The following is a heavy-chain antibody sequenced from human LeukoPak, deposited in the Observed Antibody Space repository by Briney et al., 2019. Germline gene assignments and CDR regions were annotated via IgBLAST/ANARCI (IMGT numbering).Heavy chain of an antibody. CDR3: ARRRIVGAAFDY. Sequence: SETLSLTCTVSGYSISSGYYWGWIRQPPGKGLEWIGSIYYSGSTYYNPSLKSRVTISVDTSKNQFSLKLSSVTAADTAVYYCARRRIVGAAFDYWGQGTLVTVSS. CDR2: IYYSGST. CDR1: GYSISSGYY. J-gene: IGHJ4*02. V-gene: IGHV4-38-2*02. D-gene: IGHD1-26*01.